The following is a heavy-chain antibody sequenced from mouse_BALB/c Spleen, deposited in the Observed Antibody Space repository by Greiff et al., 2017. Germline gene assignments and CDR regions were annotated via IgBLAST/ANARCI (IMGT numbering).Heavy chain of an antibody. CDR3: ARRYGYEGFAY. J-gene: IGHJ3*01. V-gene: IGHV5-17*02. CDR1: GFTFSSFG. Sequence: EVMLVESGGGLVQPGGSRKLSCAASGFTFSSFGMHWVRQAPEKGLEWVAYISSGSSTIYYADTVKGRFTISRDNPKNTLFLQMTSLRSEDTAMYYCARRYGYEGFAYWGQGTLVTVSA. D-gene: IGHD2-2*01. CDR2: ISSGSSTI.